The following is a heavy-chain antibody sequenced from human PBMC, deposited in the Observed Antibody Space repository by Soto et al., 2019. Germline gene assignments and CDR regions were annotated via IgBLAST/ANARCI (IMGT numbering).Heavy chain of an antibody. D-gene: IGHD3-10*01. CDR2: ISRSSNTI. Sequence: GGSLRLSCAASGFTFSSHGMNWVRQAPGKGLEWVSYISRSSNTIYYADSVKGRFTISRDNAKNSLYLQMNSLRAEDTAVYYCAREGSVSLSQNYYMDVWGKGTTVTVSS. CDR3: AREGSVSLSQNYYMDV. J-gene: IGHJ6*03. CDR1: GFTFSSHG. V-gene: IGHV3-48*01.